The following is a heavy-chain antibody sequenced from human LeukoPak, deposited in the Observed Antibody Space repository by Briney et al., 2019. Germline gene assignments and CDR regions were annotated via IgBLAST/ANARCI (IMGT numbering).Heavy chain of an antibody. CDR3: ARLGSGSFDY. D-gene: IGHD3-10*01. Sequence: GESLKISCKGSGYNFNTYWMGWVRQMPGKGLEWMGIIYPGGSETRYSPSFQGHVTISADKSISTAYLQWSSLKASDSAVYYCARLGSGSFDYWGQGTLVTVSS. V-gene: IGHV5-51*01. CDR2: IYPGGSET. CDR1: GYNFNTYW. J-gene: IGHJ4*02.